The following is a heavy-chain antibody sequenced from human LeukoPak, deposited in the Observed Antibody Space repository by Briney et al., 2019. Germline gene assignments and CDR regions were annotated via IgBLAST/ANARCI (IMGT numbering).Heavy chain of an antibody. J-gene: IGHJ3*02. CDR1: GFTFSSYE. V-gene: IGHV3-33*08. Sequence: GGSLRLSCAASGFTFSSYEMNWVRQAPGKGLEWVAIIWYDGSNKFYSDSVKGRFTISRDNSKNTLYLQMNSLRAEDTAVYYCARQGDILTGAFDIWGQGTMVTV. D-gene: IGHD3-9*01. CDR2: IWYDGSNK. CDR3: ARQGDILTGAFDI.